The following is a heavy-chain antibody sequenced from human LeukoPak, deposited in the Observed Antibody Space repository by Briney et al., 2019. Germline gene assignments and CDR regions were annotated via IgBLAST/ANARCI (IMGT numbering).Heavy chain of an antibody. CDR2: IYTSGST. Sequence: SETLSLTCTVSGYSISSGYYWSWIRQPAGKGLEWIGRIYTSGSTNYNPSLKSRVTISVDTSKNQFSLKLSSVTAADTAVYYCARESSSGYYWGGNYYYYYYMDVWGKGTTVTISS. CDR1: GYSISSGYY. J-gene: IGHJ6*03. CDR3: ARESSSGYYWGGNYYYYYYMDV. V-gene: IGHV4-61*02. D-gene: IGHD3-22*01.